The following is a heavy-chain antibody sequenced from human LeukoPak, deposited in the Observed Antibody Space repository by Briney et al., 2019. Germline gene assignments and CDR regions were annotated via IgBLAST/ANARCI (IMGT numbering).Heavy chain of an antibody. CDR1: GFTFSSYS. CDR2: ISSSSGYI. CDR3: ARDYYDSGSYYFDF. J-gene: IGHJ4*02. V-gene: IGHV3-21*01. D-gene: IGHD1-26*01. Sequence: PGGSLRLSCAASGFTFSSYSMNWVRQAPGKGVEWVSSISSSSGYIFYADSVKGRFTISRDNAQNSLFLQMNSLRAEDTAVYYCARDYYDSGSYYFDFWGQGTLVTVSS.